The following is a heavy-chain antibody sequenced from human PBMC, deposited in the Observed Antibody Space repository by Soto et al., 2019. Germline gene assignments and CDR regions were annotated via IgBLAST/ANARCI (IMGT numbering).Heavy chain of an antibody. V-gene: IGHV4-34*01. Sequence: QVQLQQWGAGLLKPSETLSLTCAVYGGSFSGYYWSWIRQPPGKGLEWIGEINHSGSTNYNPSLKSRVTISVDTSKNQFSLKLSFVTAADTAVYYCARGWGYSSSWYPPDYYYGMDVWGQGTTVTVSS. CDR2: INHSGST. CDR1: GGSFSGYY. CDR3: ARGWGYSSSWYPPDYYYGMDV. J-gene: IGHJ6*02. D-gene: IGHD6-13*01.